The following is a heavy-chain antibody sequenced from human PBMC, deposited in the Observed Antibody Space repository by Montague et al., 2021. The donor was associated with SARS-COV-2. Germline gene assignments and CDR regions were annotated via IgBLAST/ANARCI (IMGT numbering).Heavy chain of an antibody. V-gene: IGHV6-1*01. D-gene: IGHD1-1*01. Sequence: CAISGDSVSSHSAAWNWIRQSPSGGLEWLGRTYYRSKWYTDYAPSVKTRITITPDTSNNQFSLHLNSVTPGDTAGYYCAREGTVPGPRGIYFDDWGQGTLVTVSS. CDR3: AREGTVPGPRGIYFDD. CDR2: TYYRSKWYT. J-gene: IGHJ4*02. CDR1: GDSVSSHSAA.